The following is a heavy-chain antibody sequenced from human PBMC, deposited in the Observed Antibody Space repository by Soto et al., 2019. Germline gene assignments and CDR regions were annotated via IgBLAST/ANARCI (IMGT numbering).Heavy chain of an antibody. CDR3: ARAGAFYETSGYPWSTFDI. J-gene: IGHJ3*02. Sequence: QVHLVQSGAEVKKPGASVKVSCKASGYTLTSYGISWVRQAPGQGLQWMGWISAYNGNTNYADKFQGGVTMTTDTSTSTAHMEVRSLRSDDTAVYYCARAGAFYETSGYPWSTFDIWGQGTMVTVSS. CDR1: GYTLTSYG. D-gene: IGHD3-22*01. CDR2: ISAYNGNT. V-gene: IGHV1-18*01.